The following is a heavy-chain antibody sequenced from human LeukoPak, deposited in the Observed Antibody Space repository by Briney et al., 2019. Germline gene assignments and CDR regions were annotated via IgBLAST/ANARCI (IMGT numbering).Heavy chain of an antibody. Sequence: SETLSLTCTVSNASISSYSWSWIRQPPGKGLEWIGYISYRGRTHYNPSLKSRVTISVDTSKIQFSLKLSSVTAADTAVYYCAREFTYYGSGNYEDYLDYWGQGALVTVSS. CDR3: AREFTYYGSGNYEDYLDY. CDR1: NASISSYS. CDR2: ISYRGRT. V-gene: IGHV4-59*01. D-gene: IGHD3-10*01. J-gene: IGHJ4*02.